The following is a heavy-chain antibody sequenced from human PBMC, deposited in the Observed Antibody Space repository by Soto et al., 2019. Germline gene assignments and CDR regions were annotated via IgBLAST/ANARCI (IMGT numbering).Heavy chain of an antibody. J-gene: IGHJ4*02. V-gene: IGHV4-34*01. D-gene: IGHD6-6*01. Sequence: SETLSLTCAVYGGSFSGYYWSWIRQPPGRGLEWIGEINHSGSTNYNPSLKSRVTISVDTSKNQFSLKLSSVTAADTAVYYCARARIAARRVDYWGQGTLVTVSS. CDR3: ARARIAARRVDY. CDR1: GGSFSGYY. CDR2: INHSGST.